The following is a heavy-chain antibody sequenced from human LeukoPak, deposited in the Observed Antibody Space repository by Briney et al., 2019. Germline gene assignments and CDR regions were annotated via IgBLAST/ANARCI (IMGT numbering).Heavy chain of an antibody. Sequence: GGSLRLSCAASGFTFSSYAMSWVRQAPGKGLEWVSAISGSGGSTYYADSVKGRFTISRDNSKNTLYLQMNSLRAKDTAVYYCAKLPIAVAGRGWFDYWGQGTLVTVSS. CDR2: ISGSGGST. V-gene: IGHV3-23*01. D-gene: IGHD6-19*01. J-gene: IGHJ4*02. CDR3: AKLPIAVAGRGWFDY. CDR1: GFTFSSYA.